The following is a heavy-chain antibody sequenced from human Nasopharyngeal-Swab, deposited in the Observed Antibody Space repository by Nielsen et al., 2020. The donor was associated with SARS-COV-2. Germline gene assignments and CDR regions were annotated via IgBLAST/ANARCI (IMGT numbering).Heavy chain of an antibody. CDR1: GFSLSTSGVG. Sequence: SGPTLVKPTQTRTLTYTFSGFSLSTSGVGVGWIRQPPGKALEWLALIYWDDDKRYSPSLKSRLTITKDTSKNQVVLTMTNMDPVDTATYYCAHSLLGIVGATGFDYWGQGTLVTVSS. CDR3: AHSLLGIVGATGFDY. V-gene: IGHV2-5*02. D-gene: IGHD1-26*01. J-gene: IGHJ4*02. CDR2: IYWDDDK.